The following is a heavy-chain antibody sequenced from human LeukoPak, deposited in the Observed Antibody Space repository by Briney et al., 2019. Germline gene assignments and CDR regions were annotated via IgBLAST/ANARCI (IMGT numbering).Heavy chain of an antibody. CDR3: ARFLRYNFSGFDP. CDR2: IYHSGST. J-gene: IGHJ5*02. CDR1: GVSISSGGYY. D-gene: IGHD1-1*01. Sequence: SETLSLTCTVSGVSISSGGYYWSWIRQPPGKGLEWIGYIYHSGSTYYNPSLKSRVTISVDRSKNQFSLKLSSVTAADTAVYYCARFLRYNFSGFDPWGQGTLVTVSS. V-gene: IGHV4-30-2*01.